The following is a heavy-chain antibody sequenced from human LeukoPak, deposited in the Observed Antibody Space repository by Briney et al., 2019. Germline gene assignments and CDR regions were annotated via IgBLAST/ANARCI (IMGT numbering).Heavy chain of an antibody. D-gene: IGHD2-8*01. V-gene: IGHV3-20*04. CDR2: INWNGGST. CDR3: AKRTRIGDFDY. Sequence: GGSLRLSCAASGFTFDDYGMSWVRHAPGKGLEWVSGINWNGGSTGYADSVKGRFTISRDNSKNTLYLQMNSLRAEDTAVYYCAKRTRIGDFDYWGQGTLVTVSS. J-gene: IGHJ4*02. CDR1: GFTFDDYG.